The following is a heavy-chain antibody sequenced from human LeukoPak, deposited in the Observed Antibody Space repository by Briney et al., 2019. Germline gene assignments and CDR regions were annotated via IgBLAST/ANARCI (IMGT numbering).Heavy chain of an antibody. CDR1: GGTFSSYA. J-gene: IGHJ5*02. CDR2: IIPIFGTA. D-gene: IGHD3-22*01. V-gene: IGHV1-69*13. Sequence: SVTVSCKASGGTFSSYAISWVRQAPGQGLEWMGGIIPIFGTANYAQKFQGRVTITADESTSTAYMELSSLRSEDTAVYYCARERTRKDYYDSSGYYWFDPWGQGTLVTVSS. CDR3: ARERTRKDYYDSSGYYWFDP.